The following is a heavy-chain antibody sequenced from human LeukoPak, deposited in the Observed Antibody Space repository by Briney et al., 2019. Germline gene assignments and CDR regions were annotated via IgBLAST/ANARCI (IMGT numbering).Heavy chain of an antibody. CDR2: TYYRSKWYN. CDR3: ARESIAARPASAWFDP. D-gene: IGHD6-6*01. J-gene: IGHJ5*02. CDR1: GDSVSSNSAA. Sequence: PSQTLSLTCAISGDSVSSNSAAWNWSRQSPSRGLEWLGRTYYRSKWYNDYAGSVKSRITINPDTSKNQFSLQLTSVTPEDTAVYYCARESIAARPASAWFDPWGQGTLVTVSS. V-gene: IGHV6-1*01.